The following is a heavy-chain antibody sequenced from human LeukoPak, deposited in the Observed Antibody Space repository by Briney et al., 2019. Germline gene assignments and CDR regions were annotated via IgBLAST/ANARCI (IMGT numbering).Heavy chain of an antibody. Sequence: ASVKVSCKASGYIFTGSYIHWVRPAPGQGLEWMGWINPNNGFTAYAQNFQGRVTMTRDTSISTAYMDLSRLTSDDTAVYFCARDRGARLERFYAFDFWGQGTTVTVSS. CDR2: INPNNGFT. CDR1: GYIFTGSY. J-gene: IGHJ3*01. CDR3: ARDRGARLERFYAFDF. V-gene: IGHV1-2*02. D-gene: IGHD1-1*01.